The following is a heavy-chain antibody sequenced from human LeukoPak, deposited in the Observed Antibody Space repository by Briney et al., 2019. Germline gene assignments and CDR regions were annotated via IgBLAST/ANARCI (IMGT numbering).Heavy chain of an antibody. CDR1: GFTFSSYW. CDR2: INTDGSST. Sequence: GSLRLSCAASGFTFSSYWMHWVRQAPGKGLVWVSRINTDGSSTSYADSVKGRFTISRDNAKNTLYLQMNSLRAEDTAVYYCARSRRLYWYFDLWGRGTLVTVSS. V-gene: IGHV3-74*01. J-gene: IGHJ2*01. CDR3: ARSRRLYWYFDL. D-gene: IGHD4-17*01.